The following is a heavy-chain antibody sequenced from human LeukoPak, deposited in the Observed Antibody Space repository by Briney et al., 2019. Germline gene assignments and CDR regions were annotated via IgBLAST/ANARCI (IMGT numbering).Heavy chain of an antibody. Sequence: SETLSLTCTVSGGSVSSGSYYWSWIRQPPGKGLEWIGYIYYSGSTNYNPSLKSRVTISVDTSKNQFSLKLSSVTAADTAAYYCASQGSGTYDPWGQGTLVTVSS. CDR1: GGSVSSGSYY. CDR3: ASQGSGTYDP. CDR2: IYYSGST. J-gene: IGHJ5*02. V-gene: IGHV4-61*01. D-gene: IGHD3-10*01.